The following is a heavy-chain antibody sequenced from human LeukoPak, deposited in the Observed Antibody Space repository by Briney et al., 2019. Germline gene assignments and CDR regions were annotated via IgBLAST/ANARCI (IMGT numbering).Heavy chain of an antibody. D-gene: IGHD3-10*01. J-gene: IGHJ6*03. V-gene: IGHV3-7*01. CDR1: GFSFSNYF. Sequence: GGSLRLSCAASGFSFSNYFMSWLRQAPGKGLEWVANIKEDGTEKYYMDSVKGRFTISRDNAENSLYLQMNSLRVEDKAVYYCENYYRSLRYSNYYMDVWGKGTTVTVSS. CDR3: ENYYRSLRYSNYYMDV. CDR2: IKEDGTEK.